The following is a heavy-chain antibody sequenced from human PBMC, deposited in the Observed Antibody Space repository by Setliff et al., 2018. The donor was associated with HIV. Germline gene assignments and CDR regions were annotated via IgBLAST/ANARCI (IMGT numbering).Heavy chain of an antibody. J-gene: IGHJ4*02. V-gene: IGHV5-51*01. CDR1: GYSFTNYW. CDR3: IRRRRAPGTGDLESY. Sequence: GESLKISCQASGYSFTNYWIGWVRQMPGKGLEWMGVIYPGDSDTIYSPSFQGQVTISADRSITTAYLKWSSLKVSDTAMYYCIRRRRAPGTGDLESYWGQGTLVTVSS. CDR2: IYPGDSDT. D-gene: IGHD7-27*01.